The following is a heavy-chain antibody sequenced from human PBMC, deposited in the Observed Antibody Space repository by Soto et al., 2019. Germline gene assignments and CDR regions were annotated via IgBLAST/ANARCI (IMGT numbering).Heavy chain of an antibody. CDR2: ISHDGSNK. CDR1: GFTFSSYG. D-gene: IGHD6-19*01. CDR3: AKGAIFAVAGHFDY. V-gene: IGHV3-30*18. J-gene: IGHJ4*02. Sequence: QVQLVESGGGVVQPGRSLRLSCAASGFTFSSYGMHWVRQAPGKGLEWVAVISHDGSNKYYADSVKGRFTISRDNSKNTLYLQMNSLRAEDTAVYYCAKGAIFAVAGHFDYWGQGTLVTVSS.